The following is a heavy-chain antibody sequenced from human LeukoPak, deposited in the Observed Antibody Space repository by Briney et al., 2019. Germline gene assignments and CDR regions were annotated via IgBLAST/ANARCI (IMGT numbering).Heavy chain of an antibody. J-gene: IGHJ4*02. CDR1: GGSFSGYY. Sequence: PSETLSLTCAVYGGSFSGYYWSWIRQPHAKGLEWIGEINHSGTTNYDPSLKSRVTMSVDTSKNQFSLKLRSVTAADTAVYYCARAFYYNSGSPPGYWGQGTLVTVSS. CDR2: INHSGTT. D-gene: IGHD3-10*01. V-gene: IGHV4-34*01. CDR3: ARAFYYNSGSPPGY.